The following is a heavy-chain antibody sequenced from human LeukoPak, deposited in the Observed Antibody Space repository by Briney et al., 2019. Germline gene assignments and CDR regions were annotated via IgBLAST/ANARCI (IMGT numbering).Heavy chain of an antibody. D-gene: IGHD3-10*01. CDR2: LSYDGDKD. CDR3: AKDGAMTMIRGVMAWYFDL. J-gene: IGHJ2*01. Sequence: GGSLRLSCEVSGFTFNNYGMHWVRQAPGKGLEWVAVLSYDGDKDYYVDSVMGRFTISRDISKNTLYLQMNSLRTEDTAVYYCAKDGAMTMIRGVMAWYFDLWGRGTLVTVSS. CDR1: GFTFNNYG. V-gene: IGHV3-30*18.